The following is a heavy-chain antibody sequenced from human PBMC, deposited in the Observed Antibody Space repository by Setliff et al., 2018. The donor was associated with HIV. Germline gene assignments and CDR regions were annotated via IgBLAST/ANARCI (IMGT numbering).Heavy chain of an antibody. V-gene: IGHV3-7*03. CDR1: GFTFSDYW. CDR2: IKEGGSEK. Sequence: GGSLRLSCAASGFTFSDYWMSWVRQAPGKGLEWVASIKEGGSEKYYVASVKGRFTMSRDNARNSLFLEMNSLRAEDTAVYYCARAYNVYDYRFDSSGYDYWGQGTLVTVSS. D-gene: IGHD3-22*01. CDR3: ARAYNVYDYRFDSSGYDY. J-gene: IGHJ4*02.